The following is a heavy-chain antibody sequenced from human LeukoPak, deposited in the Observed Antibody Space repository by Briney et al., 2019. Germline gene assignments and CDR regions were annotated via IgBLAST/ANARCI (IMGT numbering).Heavy chain of an antibody. V-gene: IGHV3-23*01. CDR3: AKNVRYSGSPKYAFDI. J-gene: IGHJ3*02. CDR1: GFTFSSYA. Sequence: GGSLRLSCAASGFTFSSYAMSWVRQAPGKGLEWVSAISGSGGNTYYADSVKGRFTISRDNSKNTLYLQMHSLRAEDTAVYYCAKNVRYSGSPKYAFDIWGQGTMVTVSS. CDR2: ISGSGGNT. D-gene: IGHD1-26*01.